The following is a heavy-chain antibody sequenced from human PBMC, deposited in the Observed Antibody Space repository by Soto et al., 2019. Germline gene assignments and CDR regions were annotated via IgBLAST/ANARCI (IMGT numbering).Heavy chain of an antibody. CDR1: GGSFGGYY. CDR2: INHSGST. Sequence: SETLSLTCAVYGGSFGGYYWSWIRQPPGKGLEWIGEINHSGSTNYNPSLKSRVTISVDTSKNQFSLKLSSVTAADTAVYYCARGGWGYCSCTSCYGLPRDYYGMDVWGQGTTVTVSS. J-gene: IGHJ6*02. CDR3: ARGGWGYCSCTSCYGLPRDYYGMDV. D-gene: IGHD2-2*01. V-gene: IGHV4-34*01.